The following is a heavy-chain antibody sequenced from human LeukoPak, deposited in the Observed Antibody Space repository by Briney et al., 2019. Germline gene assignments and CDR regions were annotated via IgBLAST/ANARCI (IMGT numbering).Heavy chain of an antibody. CDR1: GFTFGDYA. CDR2: IQSDGRNK. CDR3: DCSSTSCYAAGDY. J-gene: IGHJ4*02. Sequence: GGSLRLSCTASGFTFGDYAMSWVRQTPGKGLEWVAFIQSDGRNKYYTDSVKGRFTISRDNSRNTLYLQMNSLRTEDTAVYYCDCSSTSCYAAGDYWGQGTLVTVSS. D-gene: IGHD2-2*01. V-gene: IGHV3-30*02.